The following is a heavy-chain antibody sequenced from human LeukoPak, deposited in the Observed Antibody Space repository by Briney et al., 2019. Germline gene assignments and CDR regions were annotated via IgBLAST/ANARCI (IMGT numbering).Heavy chain of an antibody. D-gene: IGHD3-3*01. CDR1: GFPFDDYA. V-gene: IGHV3-9*03. CDR2: IIWNSGSI. CDR3: AKGGYDFWSGSPLDY. J-gene: IGHJ4*02. Sequence: QPGRSLDLSCAAPGFPFDDYAMHWVRPAPGKGLEWVSGIIWNSGSIGYADSVKGRFTISRDNAKNSLYLQMNSLRAEDMALYYCAKGGYDFWSGSPLDYWGQGTLVTVSS.